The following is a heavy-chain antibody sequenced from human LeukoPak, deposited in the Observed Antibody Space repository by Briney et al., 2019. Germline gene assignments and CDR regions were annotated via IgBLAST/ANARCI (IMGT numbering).Heavy chain of an antibody. D-gene: IGHD6-19*01. V-gene: IGHV3-23*01. CDR1: GFTFSSYA. Sequence: GGSLRLSCAASGFTFSSYAMTWVRQAPGKGLEWVSTISGSGGSTYYADSVKGRFTISRDNSKNTLHLQMNSLRAEDTAVYYCAKREGWPNYFDYWGQGTLVTVSS. CDR2: ISGSGGST. CDR3: AKREGWPNYFDY. J-gene: IGHJ4*02.